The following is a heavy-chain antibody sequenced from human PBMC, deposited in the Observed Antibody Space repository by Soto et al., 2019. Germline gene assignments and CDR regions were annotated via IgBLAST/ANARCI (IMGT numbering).Heavy chain of an antibody. CDR2: IYHSGST. J-gene: IGHJ4*02. V-gene: IGHV4-4*02. CDR1: GGSISSRNW. Sequence: SETLSLTCAVSGGSISSRNWWSWVRQPPGKGLEWIGEIYHSGSTNYNPSLKSRVTISVDKSKNQFSLKLTSVTAADTAVYYCARDKITGLFDYWGQGTLVTVSS. D-gene: IGHD2-8*02. CDR3: ARDKITGLFDY.